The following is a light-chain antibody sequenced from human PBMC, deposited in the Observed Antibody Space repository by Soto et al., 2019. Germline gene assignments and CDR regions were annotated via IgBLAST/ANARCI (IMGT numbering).Light chain of an antibody. CDR2: ATS. V-gene: IGKV1-6*01. CDR1: QDIRSD. J-gene: IGKJ1*01. CDR3: LQDFNYPCT. Sequence: AIQVTQSPSSLSASVGDRVTITCRASQDIRSDLGWYQQKPGKAPKLLIFATSTLQSGVPSRFSGTGSGTDFTLTISSLQPEDFATYYCLQDFNYPCTFGQGTKVDIK.